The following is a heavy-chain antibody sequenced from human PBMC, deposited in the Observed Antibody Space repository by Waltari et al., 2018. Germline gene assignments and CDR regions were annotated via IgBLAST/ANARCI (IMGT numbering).Heavy chain of an antibody. D-gene: IGHD3-16*01. J-gene: IGHJ6*02. CDR3: ARQLRRPDYYYGMDV. CDR1: GFTFSSYW. V-gene: IGHV3-74*01. Sequence: EVQLAESGGGLVQPGGSLRLSCAASGFTFSSYWMHWVRQAPGKGLVWVSRINSDGSSTSYADSVKGRFTISRDNAKNTLYLQMNSLRAEDTAVYYCARQLRRPDYYYGMDVWGQGTTVTVSS. CDR2: INSDGSST.